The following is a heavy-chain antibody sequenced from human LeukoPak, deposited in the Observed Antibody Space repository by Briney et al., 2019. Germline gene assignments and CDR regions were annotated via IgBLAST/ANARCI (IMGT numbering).Heavy chain of an antibody. CDR1: GFTFSSYS. Sequence: GGSLRLSCAASGFTFSSYSMHWVRQAPGKGLEWVSYISSSSSTIYYADSVKGRFTISRDNAKNSLYLQMDSLRAEDTAVYYCARETYSSGWWAGPARTYYYYGMDVWGQGTTVTVPS. CDR2: ISSSSSTI. CDR3: ARETYSSGWWAGPARTYYYYGMDV. V-gene: IGHV3-48*01. J-gene: IGHJ6*02. D-gene: IGHD6-19*01.